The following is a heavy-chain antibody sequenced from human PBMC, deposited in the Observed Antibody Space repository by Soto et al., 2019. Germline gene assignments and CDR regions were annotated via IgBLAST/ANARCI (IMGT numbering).Heavy chain of an antibody. CDR2: IKQDGSEK. J-gene: IGHJ4*02. Sequence: GGSLRLSCAASGFTFSSYWMGWVRQAPGKGLEWVANIKQDGSEKYYVDSVKGRFTISRDNAKNSLYLQMNSLRAEDTAVYYCARDSRPYYDFWSGYWSWFSYWGQGTLVTVSS. CDR3: ARDSRPYYDFWSGYWSWFSY. D-gene: IGHD3-3*01. V-gene: IGHV3-7*01. CDR1: GFTFSSYW.